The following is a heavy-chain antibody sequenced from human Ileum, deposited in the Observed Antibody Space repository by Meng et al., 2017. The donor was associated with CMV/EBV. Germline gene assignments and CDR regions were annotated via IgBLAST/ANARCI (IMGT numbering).Heavy chain of an antibody. CDR2: LNTNGVT. CDR3: TRSRPYGDYIDY. D-gene: IGHD4-17*01. Sequence: QLQLQESVPGLVRPSQPLSLTCSVSGGSITTVNYDWTWIRQPAGKGLEWIGRLNTNGVTSYNPSLNSRLTISMDTSRNQFSLDLKSVTAADTAMYYCTRSRPYGDYIDYWGQGALVTVSS. J-gene: IGHJ4*02. V-gene: IGHV4-61*02. CDR1: GGSITTVNYD.